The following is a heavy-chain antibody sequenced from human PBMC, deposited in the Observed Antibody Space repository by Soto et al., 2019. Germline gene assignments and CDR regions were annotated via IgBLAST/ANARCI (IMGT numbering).Heavy chain of an antibody. V-gene: IGHV4-39*01. D-gene: IGHD5-18*01. CDR3: ARRYSYGSLYYYYGMDV. Sequence: PSETLSLTCTVSGGSISSSSYYWGWIRQPPGKGLEWIGSIYYSGSTYYNPSLKSRVTISVDTSKNQFSLKLSSVTAADTAVYYCARRYSYGSLYYYYGMDVWGQGTTVTVS. J-gene: IGHJ6*02. CDR1: GGSISSSSYY. CDR2: IYYSGST.